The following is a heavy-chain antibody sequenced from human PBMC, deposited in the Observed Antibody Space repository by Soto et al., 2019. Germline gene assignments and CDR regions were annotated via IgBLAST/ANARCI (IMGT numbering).Heavy chain of an antibody. Sequence: GGSLRLSCAASGFTFSSYAMSWVRQAPGKGLEWVSAISGSGGSTYYADSVKGRFTISRDNSKNTLYLQMNSLRAEDTAVYYCAKSPYYDFWSGYLDVWGQGTTVTVSS. CDR3: AKSPYYDFWSGYLDV. J-gene: IGHJ6*02. CDR2: ISGSGGST. V-gene: IGHV3-23*01. D-gene: IGHD3-3*01. CDR1: GFTFSSYA.